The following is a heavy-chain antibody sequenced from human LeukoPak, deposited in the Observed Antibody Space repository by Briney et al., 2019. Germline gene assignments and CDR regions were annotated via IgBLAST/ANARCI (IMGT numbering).Heavy chain of an antibody. V-gene: IGHV3-66*01. CDR3: ARDSYFYNSGSFPDR. CDR2: IYAGGKT. Sequence: GGSLRLSCEASGFNVSNSYLSWVRQAPGKGLEWVSVIYAGGKTCYAVSVKGRFTISRDNYLHTLYLQMDNLRVEDTAVYYCARDSYFYNSGSFPDRWGQGTLVTVSS. CDR1: GFNVSNSY. D-gene: IGHD3-10*01. J-gene: IGHJ5*02.